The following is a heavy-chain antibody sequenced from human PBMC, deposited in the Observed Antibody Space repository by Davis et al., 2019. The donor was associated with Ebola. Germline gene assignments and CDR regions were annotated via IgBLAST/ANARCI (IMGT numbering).Heavy chain of an antibody. CDR3: AREGIAVAGTLGSFDY. CDR1: GYTFTSYG. V-gene: IGHV1-18*01. CDR2: ISAYNGNT. D-gene: IGHD6-19*01. J-gene: IGHJ4*02. Sequence: ASVKVSCKASGYTFTSYGISWVRQAPGQGLEWMGWISAYNGNTNYAQKLQGRVTMTTGTSTSTAYMELSSLRSEDTAVYYCAREGIAVAGTLGSFDYWGQGTLVTVSS.